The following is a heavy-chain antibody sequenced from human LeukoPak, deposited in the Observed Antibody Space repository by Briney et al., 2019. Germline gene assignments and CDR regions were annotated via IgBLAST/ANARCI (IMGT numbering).Heavy chain of an antibody. D-gene: IGHD3-22*01. Sequence: GRSLRLSCAASGFTFSSYGMYWVRQAPGKGLEWVAVIWYDGSNKYYADSVKGRFTISRDNSKNTLYLQMYSLKTEDTAVYFCGRVGDYYDSSGSSIDAFDIWGQGTMVTVSS. CDR3: GRVGDYYDSSGSSIDAFDI. J-gene: IGHJ3*02. CDR1: GFTFSSYG. V-gene: IGHV3-33*01. CDR2: IWYDGSNK.